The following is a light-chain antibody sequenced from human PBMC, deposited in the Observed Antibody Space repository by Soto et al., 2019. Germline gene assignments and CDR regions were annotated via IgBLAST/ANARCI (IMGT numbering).Light chain of an antibody. Sequence: DIQMTQSPSTLSASVGDRVTITCRASQSISSWLAWYQQKPGKAPKLLIYDASSLESGVPSRFSGSGSGTEFTLTISSLQPDDFATYYCQQSYSTPLITFGGGTKVEIK. V-gene: IGKV1-5*01. CDR3: QQSYSTPLIT. CDR1: QSISSW. J-gene: IGKJ4*01. CDR2: DAS.